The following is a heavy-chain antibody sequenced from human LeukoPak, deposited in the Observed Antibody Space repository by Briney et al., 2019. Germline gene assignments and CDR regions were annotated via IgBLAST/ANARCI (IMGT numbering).Heavy chain of an antibody. V-gene: IGHV3-7*01. Sequence: PGGSLRLSCAASGLTFSSYWMSWVRQAPGKGLEWEANIKQDGSEKYYVDSVKGRFTISRDNAKNSLYLQMNGPRAEDTAVYYCARSRGPSYYYDSSGYPSGYWGQGTLVTVSS. D-gene: IGHD3-22*01. CDR2: IKQDGSEK. CDR1: GLTFSSYW. J-gene: IGHJ4*02. CDR3: ARSRGPSYYYDSSGYPSGY.